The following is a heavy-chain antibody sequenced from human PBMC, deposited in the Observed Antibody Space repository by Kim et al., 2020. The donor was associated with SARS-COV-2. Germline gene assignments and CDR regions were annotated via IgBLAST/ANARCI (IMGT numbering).Heavy chain of an antibody. CDR3: ARVSSGSYYGGY. Sequence: YAQKFQGRVTMTRDTSISTAYMELSRLRSDDTAVYYCARVSSGSYYGGYWGQGTLVTVSS. D-gene: IGHD1-26*01. J-gene: IGHJ4*02. V-gene: IGHV1-2*02.